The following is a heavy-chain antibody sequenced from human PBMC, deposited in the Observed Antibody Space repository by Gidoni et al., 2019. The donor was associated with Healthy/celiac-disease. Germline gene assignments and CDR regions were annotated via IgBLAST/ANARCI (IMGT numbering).Heavy chain of an antibody. Sequence: EVQLVESGGGLVQPGGSLRLSCSASGFPFSSYAMHWVRQAPGKGLEYVSAISSNGGSTYYADSVKGRFTISRDNSKNTLYLQMSSLRAEDTAVYYCVKAHSSGDAFDIWGQGTMVTVSS. V-gene: IGHV3-64D*06. CDR3: VKAHSSGDAFDI. CDR2: ISSNGGST. CDR1: GFPFSSYA. J-gene: IGHJ3*02. D-gene: IGHD6-19*01.